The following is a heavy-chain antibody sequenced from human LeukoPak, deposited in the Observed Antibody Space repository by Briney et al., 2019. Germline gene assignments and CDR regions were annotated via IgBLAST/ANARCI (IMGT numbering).Heavy chain of an antibody. V-gene: IGHV3-7*01. J-gene: IGHJ4*02. CDR2: IKQDGSEK. CDR1: GFTLSSYW. Sequence: GGSLRLSCAASGFTLSSYWMSWVRQAPGKGLEWVANIKQDGSEKYYVDSVKGRFTISRDNAKNSLYLQMNSLRAEDTAVYYCARDLYRIVVVPHYFDYWGQGTLVTVSS. D-gene: IGHD3-22*01. CDR3: ARDLYRIVVVPHYFDY.